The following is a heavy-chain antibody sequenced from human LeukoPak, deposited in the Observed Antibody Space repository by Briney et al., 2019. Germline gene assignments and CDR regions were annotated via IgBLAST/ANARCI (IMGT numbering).Heavy chain of an antibody. J-gene: IGHJ5*02. CDR3: AKTGLYDILTSHYNGFVCFGP. D-gene: IGHD3-9*01. V-gene: IGHV5-51*01. CDR2: IYAGVLDT. Sequence: GESLKIPCKGSGYSFSKYWIAWVRQLPGKGLEWMGAIYAGVLDTKYSPPFQGQATISADTSIRTAYRQCRSLKATHTAMYFFAKTGLYDILTSHYNGFVCFGPWGQGTLVTVSS. CDR1: GYSFSKYW.